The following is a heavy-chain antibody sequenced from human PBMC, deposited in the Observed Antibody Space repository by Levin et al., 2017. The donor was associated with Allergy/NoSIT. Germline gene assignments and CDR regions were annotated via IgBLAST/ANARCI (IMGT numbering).Heavy chain of an antibody. CDR2: INPNSGGT. D-gene: IGHD6-13*01. CDR1: GYTFTGYY. CDR3: VPGGRAAAGLPSNYYFDY. J-gene: IGHJ4*02. V-gene: IGHV1-2*02. Sequence: GASVKVSCKTSGYTFTGYYMHWVRQAPGQGLEWMGWINPNSGGTNYAQKFQGRVSMTRDTSISTAYMELSSLRSDDTAVYYCVPGGRAAAGLPSNYYFDYWGQGTLVTVSS.